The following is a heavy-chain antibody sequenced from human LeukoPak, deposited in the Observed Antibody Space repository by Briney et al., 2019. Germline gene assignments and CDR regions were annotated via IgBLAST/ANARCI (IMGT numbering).Heavy chain of an antibody. V-gene: IGHV3-30*03. Sequence: PGGSLRLPCVVSGFDLRDYYMSWIRKAPGKGLEGLAVVSSDGSNKHYADSVKGRFTISRDNSKSTLHLQVDTLRPDDTAVYYCAREYSFGSGTSRINWFDPWGQGTLVTVSS. CDR1: GFDLRDYY. D-gene: IGHD3-10*01. CDR2: VSSDGSNK. CDR3: AREYSFGSGTSRINWFDP. J-gene: IGHJ5*02.